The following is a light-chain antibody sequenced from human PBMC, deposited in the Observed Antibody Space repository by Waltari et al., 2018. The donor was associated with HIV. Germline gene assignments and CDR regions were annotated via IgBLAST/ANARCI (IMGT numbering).Light chain of an antibody. Sequence: QSVLTQPPSASGTPGQRVTISCSGSGSNIGTRPVNWYQQLAGSAPKLRISRSDLRPSGVPGRFSGSKSATSASLAISGLQSEDEATYYCASWDDSLNGVIVGGGTELTVL. CDR3: ASWDDSLNGVI. J-gene: IGLJ2*01. CDR1: GSNIGTRP. CDR2: RSD. V-gene: IGLV1-44*01.